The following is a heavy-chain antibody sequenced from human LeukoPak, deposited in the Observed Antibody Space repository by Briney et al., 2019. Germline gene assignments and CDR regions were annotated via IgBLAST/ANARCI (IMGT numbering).Heavy chain of an antibody. Sequence: PSETLSLTCTVSGYSISSGYYWGWIRQPPGKGLEWIGSIYHSGSTYYNPSLKSRVTISVDTSKNQFSLKLSSVTAADTAVYYCARTLYPWNFDYWGQGILVTVSS. V-gene: IGHV4-38-2*02. CDR3: ARTLYPWNFDY. J-gene: IGHJ4*02. CDR2: IYHSGST. D-gene: IGHD2-2*02. CDR1: GYSISSGYY.